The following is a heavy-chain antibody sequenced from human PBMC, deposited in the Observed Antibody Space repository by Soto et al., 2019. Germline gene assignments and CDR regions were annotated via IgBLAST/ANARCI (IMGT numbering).Heavy chain of an antibody. CDR1: GFTFSSYA. J-gene: IGHJ4*02. CDR3: ARASSSWYDIGY. V-gene: IGHV3-30-3*01. Sequence: PGGSLRLSCAASGFTFSSYAMHWVRQAPGKGLEWVAVISYHGSNKYYADSVKGRFTISRDNSKNTLYLQMNSLRVEDTAVYYCARASSSWYDIGYWGQGTLVTVSS. D-gene: IGHD6-13*01. CDR2: ISYHGSNK.